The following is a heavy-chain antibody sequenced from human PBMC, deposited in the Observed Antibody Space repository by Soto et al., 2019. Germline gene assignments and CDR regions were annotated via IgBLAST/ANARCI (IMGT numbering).Heavy chain of an antibody. D-gene: IGHD3-10*01. V-gene: IGHV3-23*01. CDR1: GYVFSNYA. Sequence: EVQLLESGGALGQPGGSLLLSCVASGYVFSNYAMAWVRQVPGKGLQWVSRIDGSGAAHYGDSVKGRFTMSRDTPKNTLCLQLDTLRVEDTAVYFCAREDSSRGLAFDACGQGTWVAVSS. J-gene: IGHJ3*01. CDR2: IDGSGAA. CDR3: AREDSSRGLAFDA.